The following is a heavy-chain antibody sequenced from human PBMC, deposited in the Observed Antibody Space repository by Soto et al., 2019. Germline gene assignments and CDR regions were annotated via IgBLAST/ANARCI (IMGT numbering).Heavy chain of an antibody. CDR3: ARGRDPNGGFDY. Sequence: PSETLSLTCAVYGGSFSGYYWSWIRQPPGKGLEWIGEINHSGSTNYNPSLKSRVTISVDTSKNQFSLKLSSVTAADTAVYYCARGRDPNGGFDYWGQGTLVTSPQ. J-gene: IGHJ4*02. CDR1: GGSFSGYY. D-gene: IGHD3-16*01. CDR2: INHSGST. V-gene: IGHV4-34*01.